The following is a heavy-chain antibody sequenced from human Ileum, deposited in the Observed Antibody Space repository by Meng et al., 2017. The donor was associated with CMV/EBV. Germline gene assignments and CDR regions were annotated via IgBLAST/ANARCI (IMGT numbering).Heavy chain of an antibody. V-gene: IGHV1-46*01. D-gene: IGHD2-2*01. CDR1: GYTFTSYY. CDR2: INPSGGST. Sequence: ASVKVSCKASGYTFTSYYMHWVRQAPGQGLEWMGLINPSGGSTSYAQKFQGRVTMTSDTSTSTVYMELSSLRSEDTAVYYCARVTGGYCSSTSCYGYYYYGMDVWGQGTTVTVSS. J-gene: IGHJ6*02. CDR3: ARVTGGYCSSTSCYGYYYYGMDV.